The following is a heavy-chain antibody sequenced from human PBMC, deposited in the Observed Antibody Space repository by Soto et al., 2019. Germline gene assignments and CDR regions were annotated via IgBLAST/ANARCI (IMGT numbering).Heavy chain of an antibody. CDR3: ARHDYYDSSGSSYYGMDV. J-gene: IGHJ6*02. CDR1: GFTFSRYW. D-gene: IGHD3-22*01. CDR2: IKQDGSQK. Sequence: GGSLSLSCAASGFTFSRYWMSWVRQGPGKGLEWVANIKQDGSQKNYVDSVKGRVTISRDNAKNSLYLQMNSLRAEDTAVYYCARHDYYDSSGSSYYGMDVWGQGTTVTVSS. V-gene: IGHV3-7*04.